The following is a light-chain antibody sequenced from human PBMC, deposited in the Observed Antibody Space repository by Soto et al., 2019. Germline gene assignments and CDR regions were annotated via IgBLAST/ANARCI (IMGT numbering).Light chain of an antibody. Sequence: QSALTQPASVSGSPGQSITISCTGTSSDVGGYNYVSWYQQHPGKAPKLMIYDVANRPSGVSNRFSGSKSGNTASLTISGLQTEDEADYYCSSYTSSNILYVFRTGTKVTVL. CDR2: DVA. CDR1: SSDVGGYNY. V-gene: IGLV2-14*01. J-gene: IGLJ1*01. CDR3: SSYTSSNILYV.